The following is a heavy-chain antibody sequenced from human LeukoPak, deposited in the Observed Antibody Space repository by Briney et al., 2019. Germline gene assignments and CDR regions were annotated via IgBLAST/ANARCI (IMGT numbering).Heavy chain of an antibody. J-gene: IGHJ4*02. V-gene: IGHV1-2*02. CDR2: INPNSGGT. CDR1: GYTFTGYY. Sequence: ASVKVSCKASGYTFTGYYTHWVRQAPGQGLEWTGWINPNSGGTNYAQKFQGRVTMTRDTSISTAYMELSRLRSDDTAVYYCARSSYSYAAYFDYWGQGTLVTVSS. D-gene: IGHD5-18*01. CDR3: ARSSYSYAAYFDY.